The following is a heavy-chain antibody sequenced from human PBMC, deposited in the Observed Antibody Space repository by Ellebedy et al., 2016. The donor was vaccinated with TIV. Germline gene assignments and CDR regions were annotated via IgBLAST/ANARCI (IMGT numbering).Heavy chain of an antibody. CDR2: LFHSGRT. CDR3: ARNVWFGELSDPFYFDY. J-gene: IGHJ4*02. V-gene: IGHV4-4*02. CDR1: GVSVSSSNW. Sequence: SETLSLXCAVSGVSVSSSNWWSWVRQTPGKGLEWIGELFHSGRTNYNSSLKSRVTISVDKSKNEISLRLTSVAAADTAVYYCARNVWFGELSDPFYFDYWGQGRLVTVSS. D-gene: IGHD3-10*01.